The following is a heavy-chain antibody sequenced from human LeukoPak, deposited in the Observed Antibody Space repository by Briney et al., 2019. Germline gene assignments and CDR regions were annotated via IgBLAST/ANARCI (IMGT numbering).Heavy chain of an antibody. J-gene: IGHJ4*02. CDR3: AKGWVRYHVFDY. Sequence: GGSLRLSCAASGFTFSSYAMSWVRQAPGEGLEWVSAMSGSVGSTYYADSVKGRSTTATDTSTNTLYLRMNSLRAEETAIYYCAKGWVRYHVFDYWGQGTLVTASS. V-gene: IGHV3-23*01. CDR2: MSGSVGST. D-gene: IGHD1-14*01. CDR1: GFTFSSYA.